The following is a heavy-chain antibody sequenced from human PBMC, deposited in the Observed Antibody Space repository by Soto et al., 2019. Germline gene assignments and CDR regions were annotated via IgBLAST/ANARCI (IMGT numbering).Heavy chain of an antibody. D-gene: IGHD3-22*01. CDR3: ARGQMGPNYDSSGYHYYYHGMDV. V-gene: IGHV4-34*01. J-gene: IGHJ6*02. Sequence: SETLSLTCAVYGGSFSGYYWSWIRQPPGKGLEWIGDINHSGRTNYNPSLKSRVSISGDTSENHFSLKLSSVTAADTAVYYCARGQMGPNYDSSGYHYYYHGMDVWGQGTTVTVSS. CDR2: INHSGRT. CDR1: GGSFSGYY.